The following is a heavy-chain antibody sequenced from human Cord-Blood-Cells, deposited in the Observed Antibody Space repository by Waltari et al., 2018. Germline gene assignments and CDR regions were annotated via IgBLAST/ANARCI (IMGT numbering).Heavy chain of an antibody. J-gene: IGHJ4*02. D-gene: IGHD6-13*01. V-gene: IGHV4-39*01. Sequence: QLQLQESGPGLVKPSETLSLTCTVSGGSISSSSYYWGWIRQPPGKGLEWIGSIYYSGITYYNPSLKSRVTISVDTSKNQFSLKLSSVTAADTAVYYCARHSSSWYFDYWGQGTLVTVSS. CDR1: GGSISSSSYY. CDR2: IYYSGIT. CDR3: ARHSSSWYFDY.